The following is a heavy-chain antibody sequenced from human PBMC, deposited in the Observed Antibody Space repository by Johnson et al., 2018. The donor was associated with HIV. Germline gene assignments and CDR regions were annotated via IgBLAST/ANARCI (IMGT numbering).Heavy chain of an antibody. CDR2: IGTAGDT. CDR3: ARGTPYGGNSWDFDI. V-gene: IGHV3-13*01. Sequence: EQLVESGGGLVQPGGSLRLSCAASGFIFSSYDMHWVRQATGKGLEWVSAIGTAGDTYYPGSVKGRFTISRENAKNSLYLQMNSLRAGDTAVYYCARGTPYGGNSWDFDIWGQGTMVTVSS. D-gene: IGHD4-23*01. J-gene: IGHJ3*02. CDR1: GFIFSSYD.